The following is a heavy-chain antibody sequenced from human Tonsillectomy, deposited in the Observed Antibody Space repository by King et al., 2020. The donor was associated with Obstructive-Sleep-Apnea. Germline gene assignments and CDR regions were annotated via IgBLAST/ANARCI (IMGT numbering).Heavy chain of an antibody. Sequence: VQLVESGGGLVQPGGSLRLSCAASGFTFSSYAMSWVRQSPGKGLEWVSAISGSGGSTYYADSVKGRFTISRDNSKNTLYLQMNSLRAEDTAVYYWVKASGYCSSTSCYWTFYGMDVWGQGTTVTVSS. D-gene: IGHD2-2*01. CDR1: GFTFSSYA. CDR2: ISGSGGST. CDR3: VKASGYCSSTSCYWTFYGMDV. J-gene: IGHJ6*02. V-gene: IGHV3-23*04.